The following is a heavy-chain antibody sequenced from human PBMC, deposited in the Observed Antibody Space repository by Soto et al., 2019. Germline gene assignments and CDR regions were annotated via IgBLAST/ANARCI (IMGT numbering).Heavy chain of an antibody. Sequence: PGGSLRLSCAASGFTFSNHWMAWVRQAPGKGLERVANIKEDGSKSYYVDSVKGRFTISRDNAKNSLNLQMSSLRAEDTAVYYCAQNRLATAVGDFNIWGQGTLVTVSS. CDR1: GFTFSNHW. V-gene: IGHV3-7*01. J-gene: IGHJ3*02. D-gene: IGHD5-12*01. CDR2: IKEDGSKS. CDR3: AQNRLATAVGDFNI.